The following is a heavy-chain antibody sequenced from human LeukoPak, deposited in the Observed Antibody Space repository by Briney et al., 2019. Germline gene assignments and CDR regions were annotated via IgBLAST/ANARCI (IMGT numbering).Heavy chain of an antibody. J-gene: IGHJ5*02. CDR1: GYSFTSYW. CDR2: IYPGDSDT. V-gene: IGHV5-51*01. D-gene: IGHD2-15*01. CDR3: ARSVSDIVVVVADWFDP. Sequence: GESLKISCKGSGYSFTSYWFGWVRQVPGKGLEWMGIIYPGDSDTRYSPSFQGQVTISADKSISTAYLQWSSLKASDTAMYYCARSVSDIVVVVADWFDPWGQGTLVTVSS.